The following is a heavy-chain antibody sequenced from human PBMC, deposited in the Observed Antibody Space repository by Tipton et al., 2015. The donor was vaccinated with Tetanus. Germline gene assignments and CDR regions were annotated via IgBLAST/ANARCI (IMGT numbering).Heavy chain of an antibody. V-gene: IGHV4-31*03. CDR3: ARDQGGGRVVRLNWLDP. CDR1: GDSISRGGYF. D-gene: IGHD6-6*01. Sequence: TLSLTCTVSGDSISRGGYFWKWIRPPPGKGPGGIGNIHYSGDTYYNPSLKSRVSMSVDTSKNQFSLNLSSVTAPDTAVYYCARDQGGGRVVRLNWLDPWGQGTLVTVSS. CDR2: IHYSGDT. J-gene: IGHJ5*02.